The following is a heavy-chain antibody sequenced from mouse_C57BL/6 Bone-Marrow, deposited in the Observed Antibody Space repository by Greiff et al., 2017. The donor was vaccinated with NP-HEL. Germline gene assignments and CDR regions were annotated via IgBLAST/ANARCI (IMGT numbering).Heavy chain of an antibody. CDR1: EYEFPSHD. CDR3: ARHSITTVVATTDYFDY. Sequence: EVHLVESGGGLVQPGESLKLSCESNEYEFPSHDMSWVRKTPEKRLELVAAINSDGGSTYYPDTMERRFIISRDNTKKTRYLQMSSLRSEDTALYYCARHSITTVVATTDYFDYWGQGTTLTVSS. CDR2: INSDGGST. J-gene: IGHJ2*01. V-gene: IGHV5-2*01. D-gene: IGHD1-1*01.